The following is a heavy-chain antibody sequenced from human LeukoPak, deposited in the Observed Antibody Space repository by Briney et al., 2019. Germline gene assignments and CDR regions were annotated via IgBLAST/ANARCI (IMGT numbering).Heavy chain of an antibody. CDR3: TTSPGSGP. J-gene: IGHJ5*02. D-gene: IGHD3-10*01. CDR1: GFTFSNAW. Sequence: GGSLRLSCAASGFTFSNAWMSWVRQAPGKGLEWVGRIKSKTDGGTTDYAAPVKSRFTISRDDSKDTVYLQMNSLKTEDTALYFCTTSPGSGPWGQGTLVIVSS. V-gene: IGHV3-15*01. CDR2: IKSKTDGGTT.